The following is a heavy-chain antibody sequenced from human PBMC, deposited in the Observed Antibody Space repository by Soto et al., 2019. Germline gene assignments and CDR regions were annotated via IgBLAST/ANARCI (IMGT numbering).Heavy chain of an antibody. CDR3: AKSVYNWNDGFFDY. V-gene: IGHV3-30*18. Sequence: PRLSCAASGFTFSTYGVHWVRQAPGKGLEWVAVISYDGVNKYYADSVKGRFTISRDNSKNTLYLQMNSLRAEDTAVYYCAKSVYNWNDGFFDYWGQGTLVTVSS. CDR2: ISYDGVNK. J-gene: IGHJ4*02. CDR1: GFTFSTYG. D-gene: IGHD1-1*01.